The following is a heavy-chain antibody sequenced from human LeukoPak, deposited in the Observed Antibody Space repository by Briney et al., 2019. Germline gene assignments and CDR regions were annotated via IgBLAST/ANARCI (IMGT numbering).Heavy chain of an antibody. CDR2: INHSGST. CDR3: ARHGPSYYFDY. V-gene: IGHV4-34*01. J-gene: IGHJ4*02. D-gene: IGHD3-16*01. Sequence: SETLSLTCAVYGGSFSGYYWSWIRQPPGKGLEWIGEINHSGSTNYNPSLKSRVTISVDTSKNQFSLKLSSVTAADTAVYYCARHGPSYYFDYWGQGTLVTVSS. CDR1: GGSFSGYY.